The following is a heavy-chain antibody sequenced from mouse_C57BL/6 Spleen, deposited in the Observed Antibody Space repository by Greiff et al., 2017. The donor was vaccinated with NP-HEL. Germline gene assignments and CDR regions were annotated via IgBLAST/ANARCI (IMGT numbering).Heavy chain of an antibody. D-gene: IGHD2-1*01. CDR1: GFTFSSYA. J-gene: IGHJ4*01. V-gene: IGHV5-9-1*02. Sequence: EVQRVESGEGLVKPGGSLKLSCAASGFTFSSYAMSWVRQTPEKRLEWVAYISSGGDYIYYADTVKGRFTISRDNARNTLYLQMSSLKSEDTAMYYCTRDLGGNYVGAMDYWGQGTSVTVSS. CDR2: ISSGGDYI. CDR3: TRDLGGNYVGAMDY.